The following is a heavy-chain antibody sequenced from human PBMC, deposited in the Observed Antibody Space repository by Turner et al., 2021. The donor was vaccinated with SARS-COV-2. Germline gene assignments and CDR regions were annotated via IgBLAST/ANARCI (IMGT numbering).Heavy chain of an antibody. Sequence: EVQLLESGGGLVQPGGSLRLSCAASGFTFSSYAMSWVRQAPGKGLEWVSAISGSGGTTYYADSVKGRFTISRDNSKNTLYLQMNSLRAEDTAAYYCAKADRVMIVVVITLFDYWGQGTLVTVSS. CDR2: ISGSGGTT. CDR3: AKADRVMIVVVITLFDY. V-gene: IGHV3-23*01. J-gene: IGHJ4*02. CDR1: GFTFSSYA. D-gene: IGHD3-22*01.